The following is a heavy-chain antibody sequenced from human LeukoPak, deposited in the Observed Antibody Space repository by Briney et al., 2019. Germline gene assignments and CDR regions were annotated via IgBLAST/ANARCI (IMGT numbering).Heavy chain of an antibody. CDR1: GYTFTSYY. CDR2: INPSGGST. Sequence: GASVKVSCKASGYTFTSYYMHWVRQAPGQGLEWMGIINPSGGSTSYAQKFQGRVTMTRHTSTSTVYMELSSLRSEDTAVYYCARDSSSYYFDYWGQGTLVTVSS. V-gene: IGHV1-46*01. J-gene: IGHJ4*02. CDR3: ARDSSSYYFDY. D-gene: IGHD6-13*01.